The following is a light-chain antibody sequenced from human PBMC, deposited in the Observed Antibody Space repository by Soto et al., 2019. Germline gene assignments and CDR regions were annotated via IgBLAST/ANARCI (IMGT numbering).Light chain of an antibody. CDR1: QSILYSSNNKNH. Sequence: DIVMTQSPDSLAVSLGERATINCKSSQSILYSSNNKNHLAWYQQKAGQPPKLLIYWASNRESGVPDRFSGSGSGTDFTLTISSLQAEDVAVYYCQQYYTTPWTFGQGTKVEIK. J-gene: IGKJ1*01. V-gene: IGKV4-1*01. CDR2: WAS. CDR3: QQYYTTPWT.